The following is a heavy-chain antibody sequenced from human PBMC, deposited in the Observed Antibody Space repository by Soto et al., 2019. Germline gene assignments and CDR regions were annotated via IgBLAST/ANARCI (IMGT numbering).Heavy chain of an antibody. D-gene: IGHD3-16*02. CDR2: IYYSGST. Sequence: QVQLQESGPGLVKPSQTLSLTCTVSGGSISSGDYYWSWIRQPPGKGLEWIGYIYYSGSTYYNPSLKSRVTISVDTPKHQFSLKLSSVTAADTAVYYCARGSARGSYRYYFDYWGQGTLVTVSS. CDR1: GGSISSGDYY. J-gene: IGHJ4*02. V-gene: IGHV4-30-4*01. CDR3: ARGSARGSYRYYFDY.